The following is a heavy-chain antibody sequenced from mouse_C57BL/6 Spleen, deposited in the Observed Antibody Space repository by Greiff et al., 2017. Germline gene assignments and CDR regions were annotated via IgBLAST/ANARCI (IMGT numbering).Heavy chain of an antibody. V-gene: IGHV5-16*01. CDR3: AREGLSYWYFDV. D-gene: IGHD3-1*01. CDR2: INYDGSST. J-gene: IGHJ1*03. Sequence: EVQLVESEGGLVQPGSSMKLSCTASGFTFSDYYMAWVRQVPEKGLEWVANINYDGSSTYYLDSLKSRFIISRDNAKNILYLQMSSLKSEDTATYYCAREGLSYWYFDVWGTGTTVTVSS. CDR1: GFTFSDYY.